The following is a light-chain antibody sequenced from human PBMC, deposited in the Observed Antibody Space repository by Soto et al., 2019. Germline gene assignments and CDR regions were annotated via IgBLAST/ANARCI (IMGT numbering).Light chain of an antibody. CDR3: CSYSSTSTLHVV. CDR1: SSDVGGYKS. Sequence: QSALTQPASVSGSPGQSITISCTGTSSDVGGYKSVSWYQQHPGKAPKLMIYDVSNRPSGVSNRFSGSKSGNTASLSISGVQAEDEADYYCCSYSSTSTLHVVFGGGTKLTVL. V-gene: IGLV2-14*01. J-gene: IGLJ2*01. CDR2: DVS.